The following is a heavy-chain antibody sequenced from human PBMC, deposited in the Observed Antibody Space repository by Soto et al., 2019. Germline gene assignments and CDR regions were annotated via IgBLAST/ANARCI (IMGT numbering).Heavy chain of an antibody. Sequence: EVQLVESGGGLVQPGGSLRLSCAASGFTFSSYWMHWVRQVSGKGLVWVSRINSDGSSTSYADSVKGRFTISRDNAKNTLYLRMNSLRAEDTAVYYCSRVGAAAGTFDYWGQVTLVTVSS. CDR2: INSDGSST. D-gene: IGHD6-13*01. CDR3: SRVGAAAGTFDY. V-gene: IGHV3-74*01. CDR1: GFTFSSYW. J-gene: IGHJ4*02.